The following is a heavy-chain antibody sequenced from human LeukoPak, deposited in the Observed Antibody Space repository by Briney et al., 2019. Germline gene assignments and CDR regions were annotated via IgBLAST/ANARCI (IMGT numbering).Heavy chain of an antibody. J-gene: IGHJ4*02. CDR3: ATADKWEPLDY. CDR2: FDPEDGEP. D-gene: IGHD1-26*01. V-gene: IGHV1-24*01. Sequence: ASVTVSCTVSGYTLTELSMHWVRQAPGQWLEWMGGFDPEDGEPIFAQRFQGRFSMTEDTSADTAYMELSSLRPEDTAVYYCATADKWEPLDYWGQGTLVTVSS. CDR1: GYTLTELS.